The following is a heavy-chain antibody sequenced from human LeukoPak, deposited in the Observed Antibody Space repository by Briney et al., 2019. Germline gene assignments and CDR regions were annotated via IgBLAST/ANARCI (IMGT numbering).Heavy chain of an antibody. CDR2: IKTDGRET. V-gene: IGHV3-7*01. CDR3: ARDGVTGTTSYFDY. D-gene: IGHD1-20*01. J-gene: IGHJ4*02. Sequence: PGGSLRLSCLSSAGVSSKWLSWVRETPGKGLEWVANIKTDGRETYYVDSVKGRFTISRDNAKNSLYLQMNSLRAEDTAVYYCARDGVTGTTSYFDYWGQGTLVTVSS. CDR1: AGVSSKW.